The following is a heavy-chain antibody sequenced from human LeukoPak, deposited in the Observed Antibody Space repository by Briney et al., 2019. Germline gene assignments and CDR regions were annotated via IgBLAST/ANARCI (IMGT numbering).Heavy chain of an antibody. CDR3: ARDQLDAPPYGSGSYNDFDY. V-gene: IGHV3-21*01. CDR1: GFTLSSYS. J-gene: IGHJ4*02. D-gene: IGHD3-10*01. Sequence: GGSLSLSCAPSGFTLSSYSMNWVRHAPEKGLEWVSSISSSSSYIYYADSVKGRFTISRENPKNSLYLKLHSQSVEHPAVHYCARDQLDAPPYGSGSYNDFDYWGQGTLVTVSS. CDR2: ISSSSSYI.